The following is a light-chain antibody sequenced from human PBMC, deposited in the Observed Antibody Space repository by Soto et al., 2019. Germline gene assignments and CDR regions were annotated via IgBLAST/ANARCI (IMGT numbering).Light chain of an antibody. CDR2: EVS. Sequence: QSALTKPASVSGSPGQSVTISCTGTSSDVGAYKYVSWYQQHPGKAPKLMIYEVSNRPSGVSNRFSGSKSGNTASLTISGLXADDEADYYCNSYAGDIIRFVFGTGTKVTVL. J-gene: IGLJ1*01. V-gene: IGLV2-14*01. CDR1: SSDVGAYKY. CDR3: NSYAGDIIRFV.